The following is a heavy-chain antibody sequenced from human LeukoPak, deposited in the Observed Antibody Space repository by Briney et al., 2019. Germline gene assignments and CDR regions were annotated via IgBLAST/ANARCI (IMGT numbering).Heavy chain of an antibody. CDR1: GFTFSRYA. CDR2: ISYDGTNK. Sequence: GGSLRLSCAASGFTFSRYAMHWVRQAPGKGLEWVTVISYDGTNKYYADSVKGRFTISRDNSKNTIYLQMNSLRAEDTAVYYCARDRGIVVVSGLSDAFDIWGQGTTVTVSS. CDR3: ARDRGIVVVSGLSDAFDI. D-gene: IGHD3-22*01. J-gene: IGHJ3*02. V-gene: IGHV3-30-3*01.